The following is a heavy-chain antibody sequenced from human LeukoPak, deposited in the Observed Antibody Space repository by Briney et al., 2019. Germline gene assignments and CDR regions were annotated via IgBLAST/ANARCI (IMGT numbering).Heavy chain of an antibody. CDR3: ARERVYHDY. CDR2: ISYDGSNK. J-gene: IGHJ4*02. Sequence: GGSLRLSCAASGFTFSSYAMHWVRQAPGKGLEWVAVISYDGSNKYYADSVKGRFTISRDNSKNTLYLQMNSLRAEDTAVYYCARERVYHDYWGQGTLVTVSS. D-gene: IGHD2-2*01. V-gene: IGHV3-30*04. CDR1: GFTFSSYA.